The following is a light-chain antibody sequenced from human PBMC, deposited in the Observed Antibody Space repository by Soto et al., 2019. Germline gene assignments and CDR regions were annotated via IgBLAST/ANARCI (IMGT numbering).Light chain of an antibody. Sequence: DIQMTQSPPSLSASVGXRXXIXXXASQGISNYLAWFQQKPGKAPKSLISAASSLQNGVPSKFSGSGFGTDFTLTISXLQPXXXXXXXXXXXDSYPHTFGQGTKLEIK. CDR1: QGISNY. V-gene: IGKV1-16*02. CDR2: AAS. CDR3: XXXDSYPHT. J-gene: IGKJ2*01.